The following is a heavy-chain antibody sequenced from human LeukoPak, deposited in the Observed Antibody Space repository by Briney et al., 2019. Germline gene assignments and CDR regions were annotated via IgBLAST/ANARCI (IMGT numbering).Heavy chain of an antibody. CDR1: GGSISSSSYY. J-gene: IGHJ4*02. Sequence: SETLSLTCTVSGGSISSSSYYWGWIRQPPGKGLEWIGSIYHSGSTYYNPSFKSRGTISVDTSRNQFSLKMSSVTAADTGVYYCARWAMGGSGDFDYWGQGTLVTVSS. D-gene: IGHD2-15*01. CDR3: ARWAMGGSGDFDY. CDR2: IYHSGST. V-gene: IGHV4-39*01.